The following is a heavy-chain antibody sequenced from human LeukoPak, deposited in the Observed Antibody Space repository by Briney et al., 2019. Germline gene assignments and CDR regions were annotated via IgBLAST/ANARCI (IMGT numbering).Heavy chain of an antibody. Sequence: SQTLSLTCAISGDSVSSNSAAWNWIRQSPSRGLEWLGRTYYRSKWYNDYAVSVKSRITINPDTSKNQFSLQLNSVTPEDTAVYYCARFEDTDSSSSGNNWFDPWGQGTLVTVSS. J-gene: IGHJ5*02. CDR3: ARFEDTDSSSSGNNWFDP. V-gene: IGHV6-1*01. CDR1: GDSVSSNSAA. CDR2: TYYRSKWYN. D-gene: IGHD6-6*01.